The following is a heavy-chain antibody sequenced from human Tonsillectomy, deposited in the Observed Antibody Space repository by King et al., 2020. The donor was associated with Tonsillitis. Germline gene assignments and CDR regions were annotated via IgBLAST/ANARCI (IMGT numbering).Heavy chain of an antibody. CDR1: GFTFSSYW. J-gene: IGHJ4*02. Sequence: VQLVESGGGLVQPGGSLRLSCAVSGFTFSSYWMHWVRQAPGKGLAWVSRINTDGSSTIYADSVKGRFTISRDNAKNTLDLQMNSLRAEDTAVYYCVRDWNYGSGSNYGVFDYWGQGALVTVSS. CDR2: INTDGSST. CDR3: VRDWNYGSGSNYGVFDY. D-gene: IGHD3-10*01. V-gene: IGHV3-74*01.